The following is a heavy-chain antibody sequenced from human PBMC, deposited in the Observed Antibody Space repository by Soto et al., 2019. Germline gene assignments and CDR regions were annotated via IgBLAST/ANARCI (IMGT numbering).Heavy chain of an antibody. CDR1: GGSISSSSYH. D-gene: IGHD3-10*01. CDR2: IYYSGST. CDR3: GATMVRGVIISWFDP. Sequence: SETLSLTCTVSGGSISSSSYHWGWIRQPPGKGLEWIGSIYYSGSTYYNPSLKSRVTISVDTSKNQFSLKLSSVTAADTAVYYCGATMVRGVIISWFDPWGQGTLVTVSS. V-gene: IGHV4-39*01. J-gene: IGHJ5*02.